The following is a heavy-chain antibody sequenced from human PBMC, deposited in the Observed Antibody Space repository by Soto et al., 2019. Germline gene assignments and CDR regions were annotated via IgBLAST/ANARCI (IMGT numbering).Heavy chain of an antibody. CDR3: ARGRSDIVLMVYAMDY. Sequence: ASVKVSCKASGYTFTSYGISWVRQAPGQGLEWMGWISAYNGNTNYAQKLQGRVTMTTDTSTSTAYMELRSLRSDDTAVYYCARGRSDIVLMVYAMDYWGQGTLVTVSS. J-gene: IGHJ4*02. D-gene: IGHD2-8*01. CDR2: ISAYNGNT. CDR1: GYTFTSYG. V-gene: IGHV1-18*01.